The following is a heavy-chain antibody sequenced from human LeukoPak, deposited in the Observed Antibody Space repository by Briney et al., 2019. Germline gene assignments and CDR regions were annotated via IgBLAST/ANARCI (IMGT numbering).Heavy chain of an antibody. CDR2: INPNSGGT. CDR3: ARIVAVDLSD. Sequence: AASVKVSCKGSEYTFTGYYMHWVRQAPGQGLEWMGRINPNSGGTNYAQKFQGRVTMTRDTSISTAYMELSRLRSDDTAVYYCARIVAVDLSDWGQGTLVTVSS. D-gene: IGHD6-19*01. CDR1: EYTFTGYY. V-gene: IGHV1-2*06. J-gene: IGHJ4*02.